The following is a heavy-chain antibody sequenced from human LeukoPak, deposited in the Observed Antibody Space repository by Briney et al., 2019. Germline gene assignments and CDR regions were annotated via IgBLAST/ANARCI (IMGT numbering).Heavy chain of an antibody. CDR3: ARDLVFWRSTSWIPDAFDI. J-gene: IGHJ3*02. V-gene: IGHV1-3*01. CDR2: INAGNGNT. Sequence: GASVKVSCKASGYTFTSYAMHWVRQAPGQRLEWMGWINAGNGNTKYSQKFQGRVTITRDTSASTAYMELSSLRSEDTAVYYCARDLVFWRSTSWIPDAFDIWGQGTMVTVSS. CDR1: GYTFTSYA. D-gene: IGHD2-2*01.